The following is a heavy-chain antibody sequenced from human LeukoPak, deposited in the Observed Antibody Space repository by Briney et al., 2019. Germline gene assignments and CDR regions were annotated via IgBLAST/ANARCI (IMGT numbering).Heavy chain of an antibody. CDR1: GFTVSNNY. CDR3: ARDSSGDAFDI. V-gene: IGHV3-53*01. CDR2: IYSGGST. J-gene: IGHJ3*02. D-gene: IGHD6-25*01. Sequence: GGSLRLSCAASGFTVSNNYMSWVRQAPGKGLEWVSVIYSGGSTYYADSVKGRFTISRDNSKNTLYLQMNSLRAEDTAVYYCARDSSGDAFDIWGQGTMVTVSS.